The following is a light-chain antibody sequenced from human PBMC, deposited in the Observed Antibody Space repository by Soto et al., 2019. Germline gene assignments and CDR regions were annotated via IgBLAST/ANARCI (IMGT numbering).Light chain of an antibody. V-gene: IGKV3-20*01. J-gene: IGKJ2*01. CDR3: QQYGRSPGT. CDR1: QSVGGTY. Sequence: EIVLTQSPATLSLSPGERATLTCRASQSVGGTYLAWYQQKPGQAPRLLISGASRRATDIPDRFSGSGCETDFTLTISRLEPEDFAVYHCQQYGRSPGTFGQGTKLEI. CDR2: GAS.